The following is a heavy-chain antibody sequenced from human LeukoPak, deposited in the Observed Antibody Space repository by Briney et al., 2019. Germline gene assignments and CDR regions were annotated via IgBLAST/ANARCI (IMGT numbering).Heavy chain of an antibody. CDR1: GFTFSIYN. CDR3: AREYSSGYYYYFDY. V-gene: IGHV3-21*01. J-gene: IGHJ4*02. Sequence: NPGGSLRLSCAAPGFTFSIYNMNWVRQAPGKGLEWGSFISSGSSYIDYADSVKGRFTISRDNAKNSLYLQMNSLRAEDTAVYYCAREYSSGYYYYFDYWGQGTLVTVSS. D-gene: IGHD3-22*01. CDR2: ISSGSSYI.